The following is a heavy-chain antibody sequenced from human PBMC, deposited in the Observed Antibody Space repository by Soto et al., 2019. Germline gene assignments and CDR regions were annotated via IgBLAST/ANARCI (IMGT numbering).Heavy chain of an antibody. CDR3: AIDKGGRYCSRTSCLYSFDY. J-gene: IGHJ4*02. V-gene: IGHV3-23*01. D-gene: IGHD2-2*01. CDR2: ISDSGST. Sequence: GGFLRLSCTASGVTFITYAMSWVRQAPGKGLEWVSTISDSGSTYYADSVKGRFTISRDNSKNTLYLEMNSLRAEDTAVYYCAIDKGGRYCSRTSCLYSFDYWGQGTLVTVSS. CDR1: GVTFITYA.